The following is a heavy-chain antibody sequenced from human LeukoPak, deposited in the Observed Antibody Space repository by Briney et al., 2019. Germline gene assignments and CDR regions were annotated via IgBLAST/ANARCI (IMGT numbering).Heavy chain of an antibody. CDR1: GGSISSYY. CDR2: IYYSGST. V-gene: IGHV4-59*12. Sequence: SETLSLTCTVSGGSISSYYWSWIRQPPGKGLEWIGYIYYSGSTNYNPSLKSRVTISVDTSKNQFSLKLSSVTAADTAVYYCATYFYGEYGSYYFDYWGQGTLVTVSS. D-gene: IGHD4-17*01. J-gene: IGHJ4*02. CDR3: ATYFYGEYGSYYFDY.